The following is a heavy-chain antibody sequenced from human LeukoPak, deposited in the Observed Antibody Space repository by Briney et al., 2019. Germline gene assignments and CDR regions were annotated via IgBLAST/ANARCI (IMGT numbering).Heavy chain of an antibody. J-gene: IGHJ3*02. V-gene: IGHV3-48*03. CDR3: ARSGRDGYNWDAFDI. D-gene: IGHD5-24*01. Sequence: GGSLRLSCAASGFTFSSYEMNWVRQAPGKGLEWVSYMSSRGSIIFYADSVKGRFTISRDNAKNSLYLQMDSLRVEDTAVYYCARSGRDGYNWDAFDIWGQGTMVTISS. CDR2: MSSRGSII. CDR1: GFTFSSYE.